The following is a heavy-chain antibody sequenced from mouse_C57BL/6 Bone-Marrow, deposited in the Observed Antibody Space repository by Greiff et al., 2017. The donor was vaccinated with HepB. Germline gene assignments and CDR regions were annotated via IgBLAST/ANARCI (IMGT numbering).Heavy chain of an antibody. CDR1: GYEFSSSW. CDR2: IYPGDGDT. CDR3: ARIGAVAY. J-gene: IGHJ3*01. Sequence: QVQLQQSGPELVKPGASVKISCKASGYEFSSSWMNWVKQRPGKGLEWIGRIYPGDGDTNYNGKFKGKATLTADKSSSTAYMQLSSLTSEDSAVYFCARIGAVAYWGQGTLVTVSA. V-gene: IGHV1-82*01.